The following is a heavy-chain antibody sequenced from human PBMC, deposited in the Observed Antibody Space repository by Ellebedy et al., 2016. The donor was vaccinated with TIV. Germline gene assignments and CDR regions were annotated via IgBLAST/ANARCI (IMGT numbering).Heavy chain of an antibody. J-gene: IGHJ4*02. CDR3: AVGFDY. Sequence: GESLKFSCAASGLTLSGYGMNWVRQARGMGLEWVVNINKDGSEKNYVDSVKGRFTISRDNAKNSLYLQMNSLRAEDTAVYYCAVGFDYWGQGTLVTVSS. CDR1: GLTLSGYG. D-gene: IGHD2-15*01. V-gene: IGHV3-7*03. CDR2: INKDGSEK.